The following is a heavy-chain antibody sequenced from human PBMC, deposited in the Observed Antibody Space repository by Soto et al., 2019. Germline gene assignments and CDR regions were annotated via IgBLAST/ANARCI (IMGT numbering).Heavy chain of an antibody. CDR3: ARGDVVVPAAIMVSWFDP. V-gene: IGHV1-8*01. CDR1: GYTFTSYD. CDR2: MNPNSGNT. J-gene: IGHJ5*02. Sequence: ASVKVSCKASGYTFTSYDINWVRQATGQGLEWMGWMNPNSGNTGYAQKFQGRVTMTRNTSISTAYMELSSLRSEDTAVYYCARGDVVVPAAIMVSWFDPWGQGTLVTVSS. D-gene: IGHD2-2*02.